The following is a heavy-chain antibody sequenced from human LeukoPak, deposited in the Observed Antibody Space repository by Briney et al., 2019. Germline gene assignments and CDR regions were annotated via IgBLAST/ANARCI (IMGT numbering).Heavy chain of an antibody. CDR1: GGTFSNYG. CDR3: ARVVQRDAHYYYHAMDV. V-gene: IGHV1-69*04. D-gene: IGHD2-2*01. J-gene: IGHJ6*02. CDR2: IIPMFGIT. Sequence: SVKVSCKTSGGTFSNYGFSWVRQAPGQGPEWMGRIIPMFGITNYAQKFQGRVTITADKSTSTAYMEVSSLRSEDTAVYYCARVVQRDAHYYYHAMDVWGQGTTVTVSS.